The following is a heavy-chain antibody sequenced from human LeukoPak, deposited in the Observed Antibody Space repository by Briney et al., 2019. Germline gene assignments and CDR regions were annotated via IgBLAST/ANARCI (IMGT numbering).Heavy chain of an antibody. J-gene: IGHJ5*02. V-gene: IGHV4-59*01. D-gene: IGHD2-8*01. CDR2: IYYSGST. CDR1: DGSISNYY. CDR3: AREPAYCTNGVCRNWFDP. Sequence: SETLSLTCTVSDGSISNYYCSWIRQSPGKGLEWIGYIYYSGSTNFNPSLKSRVTISVDTSKNQFSLKLSSVTAADTAVYYCAREPAYCTNGVCRNWFDPWGQGTLVTVSS.